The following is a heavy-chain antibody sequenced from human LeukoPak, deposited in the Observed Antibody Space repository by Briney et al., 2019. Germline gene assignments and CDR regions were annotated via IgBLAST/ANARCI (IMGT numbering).Heavy chain of an antibody. J-gene: IGHJ4*02. Sequence: PGGSLRLSCAASGFTFSSYSMNWVRQAPGKGLEWVSSISSSSSYIYYADSVKGRFTISRDNAKNSLYLQLNSLRAEDTAVYYCARFIAAPYYFDYWGRGNLATVSS. V-gene: IGHV3-21*01. D-gene: IGHD6-13*01. CDR2: ISSSSSYI. CDR1: GFTFSSYS. CDR3: ARFIAAPYYFDY.